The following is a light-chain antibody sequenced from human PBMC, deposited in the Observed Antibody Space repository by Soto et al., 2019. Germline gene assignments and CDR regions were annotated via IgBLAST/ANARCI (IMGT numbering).Light chain of an antibody. Sequence: DIQMTQSPSTLSASLGDRVTISCRASQNIGRWLAWYQQKPGTAPNLLIYHATNVRGGLPSRFSGGGSGTEFTLTISIQHPDYIATYSCQRYNWYPWTFGQGTKVDIK. V-gene: IGKV1-5*01. CDR3: QRYNWYPWT. CDR2: HAT. CDR1: QNIGRW. J-gene: IGKJ1*01.